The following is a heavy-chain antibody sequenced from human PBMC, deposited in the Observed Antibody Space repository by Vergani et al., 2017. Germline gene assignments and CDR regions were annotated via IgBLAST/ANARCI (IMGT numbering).Heavy chain of an antibody. V-gene: IGHV3-21*01. CDR1: GFTFSSYS. J-gene: IGHJ6*02. D-gene: IGHD3-3*01. CDR3: AGGPRPDDFWSGYYSWGYGMDV. Sequence: EVQLVESGGGLVKPGGSLRLSCAASGFTFSSYSMNWVRQAPGKGLEWVSSISSSSSYIYYADSVKGRFTISRDNAKNSLYLQMNSLRAEDTAVYYCAGGPRPDDFWSGYYSWGYGMDVWGQGTTVTVSS. CDR2: ISSSSSYI.